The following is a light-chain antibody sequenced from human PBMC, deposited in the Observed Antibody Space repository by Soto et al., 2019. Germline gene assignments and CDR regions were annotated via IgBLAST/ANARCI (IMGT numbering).Light chain of an antibody. Sequence: DIHMTQSPSSLSASVGDRVTIPCRASQIINSYLNWYQKKPGKAPKLLIYAASSLHSGVPTRFRGSESGTDFTLTIRSLQPEDVATYYCQQRGTFGLGTKVDIK. CDR1: QIINSY. CDR2: AAS. CDR3: QQRGT. J-gene: IGKJ1*01. V-gene: IGKV1-39*01.